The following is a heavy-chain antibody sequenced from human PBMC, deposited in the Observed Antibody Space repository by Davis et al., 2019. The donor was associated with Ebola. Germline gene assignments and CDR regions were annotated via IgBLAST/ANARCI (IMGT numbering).Heavy chain of an antibody. J-gene: IGHJ3*02. V-gene: IGHV3-21*04. CDR2: ISSSSSYI. CDR1: GFTFSSYS. CDR3: ANFHSPAHGAFDI. Sequence: PGGSLRPSCAASGFTFSSYSMNWVRQAPGKGLAWVSSISSSSSYIYYADSVKGRFTISRDNSKNPLYLQMNSLRAEDTAVYYCANFHSPAHGAFDIWGQGTMVTVSS.